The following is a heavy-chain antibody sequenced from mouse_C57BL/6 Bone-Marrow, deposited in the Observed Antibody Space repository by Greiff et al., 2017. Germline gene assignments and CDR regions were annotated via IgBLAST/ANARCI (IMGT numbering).Heavy chain of an antibody. CDR2: IHPNSGST. J-gene: IGHJ2*01. V-gene: IGHV1-64*01. CDR3: ARSRYGNFYYFDY. Sequence: VQLQQPGAELVKPGASVKLSCKASGYTFTSYWMHWVKQRPGQGLEWIGMIHPNSGSTNYNEKFKSKATLTVDKSSSTAYMQLSSLTSEDSAVYYCARSRYGNFYYFDYWGQGTTLTVSS. D-gene: IGHD2-10*02. CDR1: GYTFTSYW.